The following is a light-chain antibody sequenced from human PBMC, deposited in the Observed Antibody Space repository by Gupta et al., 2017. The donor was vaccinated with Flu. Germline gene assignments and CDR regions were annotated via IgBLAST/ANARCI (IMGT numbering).Light chain of an antibody. Sequence: MQMTPSPSTLSASVGDRVTITCRASQSISSWLAWYQQKPGKAPKLLIYTASSLESGVPSRFSGSGSGTEFTLTISSLQPDDFATYFRQQYNSPTWTFGQGTKVEIK. CDR3: QQYNSPTWT. CDR1: QSISSW. CDR2: TAS. V-gene: IGKV1-5*03. J-gene: IGKJ1*01.